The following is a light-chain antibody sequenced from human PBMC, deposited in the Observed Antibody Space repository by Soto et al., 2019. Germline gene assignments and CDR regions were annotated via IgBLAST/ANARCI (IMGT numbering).Light chain of an antibody. CDR2: TAS. CDR3: QRCYSFPYT. Sequence: DIPLTQSPSTLSESVGDRVTITCRASQSIGSWLAWYQQTPGQAPKLLIYTASHLHSGVPSRFSGSGFGTEFTLTISSLQPDDFATYYCQRCYSFPYTFGQGTKVEIK. V-gene: IGKV1-5*03. J-gene: IGKJ2*01. CDR1: QSIGSW.